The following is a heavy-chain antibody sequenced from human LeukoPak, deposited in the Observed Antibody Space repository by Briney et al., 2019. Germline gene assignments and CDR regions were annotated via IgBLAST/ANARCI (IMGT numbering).Heavy chain of an antibody. J-gene: IGHJ5*02. D-gene: IGHD1-26*01. Sequence: SGTLSLTCAVSGGSISSSNWWSWVRQPPGKGLEWIGSILYTGSTYYTPSLKSRVTIFVDTSKNQFSLKLSSVTAADTTVYYCARHARGYSGSWRINWFDPWGQGTLVAVSS. V-gene: IGHV4-4*02. CDR3: ARHARGYSGSWRINWFDP. CDR1: GGSISSSNW. CDR2: ILYTGST.